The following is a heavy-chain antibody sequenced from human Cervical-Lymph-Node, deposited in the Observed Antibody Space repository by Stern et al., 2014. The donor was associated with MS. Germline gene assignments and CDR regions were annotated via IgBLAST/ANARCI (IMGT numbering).Heavy chain of an antibody. CDR1: GGTFSSHG. CDR3: ARPGGELGSGSYFFDY. CDR2: IIPIFGAT. J-gene: IGHJ4*02. D-gene: IGHD6-19*01. Sequence: QVQLVQSGAEVKKPGSSVKVSCKASGGTFSSHGINWVRQAPGQGLEWMGGIIPIFGATNYAQKFQGRVTITADISTSTAYMELSSLRSEDTAVYYCARPGGELGSGSYFFDYWGRGTLVTVSS. V-gene: IGHV1-69*06.